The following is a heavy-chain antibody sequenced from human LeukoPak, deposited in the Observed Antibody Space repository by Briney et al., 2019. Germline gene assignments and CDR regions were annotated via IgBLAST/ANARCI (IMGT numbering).Heavy chain of an antibody. Sequence: SETLSLTCTVSGGSISSSSYYWGWIRQPPGKGLEWIGSIYYSGSTYYNPSLKSRVTISVGTSKNQFSLKLSSVTAADTAVYYCARAVGSGSFQTYYYYMDVWGKGTTVTISS. D-gene: IGHD3-10*01. CDR3: ARAVGSGSFQTYYYYMDV. CDR1: GGSISSSSYY. J-gene: IGHJ6*03. CDR2: IYYSGST. V-gene: IGHV4-39*07.